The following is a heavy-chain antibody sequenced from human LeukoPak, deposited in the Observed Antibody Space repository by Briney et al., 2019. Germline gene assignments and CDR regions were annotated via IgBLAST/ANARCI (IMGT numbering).Heavy chain of an antibody. D-gene: IGHD3-10*01. V-gene: IGHV4-39*01. Sequence: SETLSLTCTVSGGSVSSSSYYWGWIRQPPGKGLEWIGSIYFSGGTYYNASLKSRVTISVDTSKNQFSLKLSSVTAADTAVYYCARQTGSGLFSLPGGQGTLVTVSS. CDR1: GGSVSSSSYY. CDR3: ARQTGSGLFSLP. CDR2: IYFSGGT. J-gene: IGHJ4*02.